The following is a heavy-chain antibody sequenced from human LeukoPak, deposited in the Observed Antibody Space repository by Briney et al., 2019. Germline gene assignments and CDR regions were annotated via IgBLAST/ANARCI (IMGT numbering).Heavy chain of an antibody. V-gene: IGHV3-13*01. Sequence: GGSLRLFCAASGFTFSSYDMHWVRQATGKGLEWVSAIGTAGDTYYPGSVKGRFTISRENAKNSLYLQMNSLRAGDTAVYYCARVAEDSSGWYYFDYWGQGTLVTVSS. J-gene: IGHJ4*02. CDR2: IGTAGDT. D-gene: IGHD6-19*01. CDR3: ARVAEDSSGWYYFDY. CDR1: GFTFSSYD.